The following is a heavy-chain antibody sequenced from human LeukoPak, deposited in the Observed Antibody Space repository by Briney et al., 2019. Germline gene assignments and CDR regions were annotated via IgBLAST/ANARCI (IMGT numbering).Heavy chain of an antibody. V-gene: IGHV4-34*01. CDR1: GGSFSGYY. J-gene: IGHJ4*02. CDR3: ARGRIAVAGAYY. D-gene: IGHD6-19*01. CDR2: INHSAST. Sequence: SETLSLTCAVYGGSFSGYYWSWIRQPLAKGLDWIGEINHSASTNYNPSLKSRVTISVDTSKNQFSLKLSSVTAADTAVYYCARGRIAVAGAYYWGQGTLVTVSS.